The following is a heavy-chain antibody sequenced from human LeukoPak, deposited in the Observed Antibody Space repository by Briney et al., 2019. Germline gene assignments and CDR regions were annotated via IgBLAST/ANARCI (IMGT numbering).Heavy chain of an antibody. V-gene: IGHV3-21*01. D-gene: IGHD3-16*01. CDR3: ARDLFGGSCGMDV. CDR2: ISSSISYI. Sequence: GGSLRLSCAASGFTFSSYSMNWVRQAPGKGLEWVSSISSSISYIYYADSVKGRFTISRDNAKNSLYLQMNSLRAEDTAVYYCARDLFGGSCGMDVWGQGTTVTVSS. J-gene: IGHJ6*02. CDR1: GFTFSSYS.